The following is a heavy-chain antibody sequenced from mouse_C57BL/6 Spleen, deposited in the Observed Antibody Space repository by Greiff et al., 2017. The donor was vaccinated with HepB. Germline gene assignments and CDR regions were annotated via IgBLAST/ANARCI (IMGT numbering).Heavy chain of an antibody. V-gene: IGHV1-69*01. CDR3: ARGRHDYDVVLDY. CDR1: GYTFTSYW. J-gene: IGHJ2*01. D-gene: IGHD2-4*01. CDR2: IDPYDSYT. Sequence: QVQLQQPGAELVMPGASVKLSCKASGYTFTSYWMHWVKQRPGQGLEWIGEIDPYDSYTNYNQKFKGKSTLTVDKSSSTAYMQLSSLTSEDSAVYYCARGRHDYDVVLDYWGQGTTLTVSS.